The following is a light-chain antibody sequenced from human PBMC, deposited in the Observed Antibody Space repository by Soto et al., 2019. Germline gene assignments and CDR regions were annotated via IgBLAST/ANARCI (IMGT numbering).Light chain of an antibody. Sequence: DIVMTQSPLSLPVTPGEPVSISCRSSQSLLHSNGYNYLDWYLQKPGQSPQLLIYLGSNRASGVADRFSGSGSGTDFTLKISRVEPEDVGVYYCMQALQTPITFGQGTRLEIK. CDR1: QSLLHSNGYNY. J-gene: IGKJ5*01. CDR3: MQALQTPIT. V-gene: IGKV2-28*01. CDR2: LGS.